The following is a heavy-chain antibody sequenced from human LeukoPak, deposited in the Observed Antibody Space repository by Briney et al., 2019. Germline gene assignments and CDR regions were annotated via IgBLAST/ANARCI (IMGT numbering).Heavy chain of an antibody. D-gene: IGHD3-16*01. CDR1: GFPFSSYW. Sequence: GGSLRLSCVASGFPFSSYWMTWVRQAPGKGLEWVTVIWHDGSHKDYADSVKGRFTISRDNSKNTLYLQMNDLRAEDTAMYYCVRGWGSNVYASAFDVWGQGTMVTVSS. CDR3: VRGWGSNVYASAFDV. CDR2: IWHDGSHK. V-gene: IGHV3-33*08. J-gene: IGHJ3*01.